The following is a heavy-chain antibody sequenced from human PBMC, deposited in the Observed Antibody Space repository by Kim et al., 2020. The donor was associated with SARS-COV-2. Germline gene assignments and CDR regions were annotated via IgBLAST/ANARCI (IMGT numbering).Heavy chain of an antibody. D-gene: IGHD1-1*01. J-gene: IGHJ2*01. CDR1: GFTFRNFG. Sequence: GGSLRLSCAASGFTFRNFGMYWVRQAPGKGLEWVSVISYDGTNKQYTDSVKGRFTISRDNSKNTLFLQMNSLTADDMAVYYCARENVDSGYWS. CDR3: ARENVDSGYWS. V-gene: IGHV3-33*05. CDR2: ISYDGTNK.